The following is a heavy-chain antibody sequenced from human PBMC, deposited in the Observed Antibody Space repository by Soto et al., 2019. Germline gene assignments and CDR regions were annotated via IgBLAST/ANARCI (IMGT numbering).Heavy chain of an antibody. V-gene: IGHV4-61*01. CDR1: GGSVSNKTYY. J-gene: IGHJ4*02. CDR2: VYYSRTT. CDR3: ARTTAVPNTLRSRYFFDY. D-gene: IGHD4-17*01. Sequence: SETLSLTCSVSGGSVSNKTYYWSWIRQPPGKRLEWIGYVYYSRTTNYNPSIKRRVTISVDLSKNRFSLILSSVTTADTALYYCARTTAVPNTLRSRYFFDYWGQGTLVTVSS.